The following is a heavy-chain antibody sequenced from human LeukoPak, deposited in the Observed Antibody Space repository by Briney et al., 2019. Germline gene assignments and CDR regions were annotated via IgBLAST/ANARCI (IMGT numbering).Heavy chain of an antibody. CDR3: ARDLAGLVVPAAIFDP. Sequence: GASVKVSCKASGYTFTGYYMHWVRQAPGHGLDWMGWINPNSGGTNYAQKFQGRVTMTRDTSISTAYMELSRLRSDDTAVYYCARDLAGLVVPAAIFDPWGQGTLVTVSS. V-gene: IGHV1-2*02. D-gene: IGHD2-2*01. CDR1: GYTFTGYY. CDR2: INPNSGGT. J-gene: IGHJ5*02.